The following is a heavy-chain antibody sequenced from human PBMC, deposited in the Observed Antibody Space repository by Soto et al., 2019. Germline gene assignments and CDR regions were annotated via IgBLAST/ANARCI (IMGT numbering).Heavy chain of an antibody. Sequence: SETLSLTCTVSGGSISSYYWSWIRQPPGKGLEWIGYIYYSGSTNYNPSLKSRVTISVDTSKNQFSLKLSSVTAADTAVYYCASVNSSGYESHDAFDIWGQGTMVTVSS. D-gene: IGHD3-22*01. CDR3: ASVNSSGYESHDAFDI. J-gene: IGHJ3*02. CDR2: IYYSGST. V-gene: IGHV4-59*01. CDR1: GGSISSYY.